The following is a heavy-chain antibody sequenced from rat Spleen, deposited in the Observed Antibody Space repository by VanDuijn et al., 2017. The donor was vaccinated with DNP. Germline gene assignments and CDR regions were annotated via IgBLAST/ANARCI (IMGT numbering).Heavy chain of an antibody. D-gene: IGHD4-3*01. Sequence: EVQLVESGGGLVQPGRSLKLSCAASGFTFSDYYMAWVRQAPMKGLEWVAYIRYDGGSTYYGDSVKGHFTISRDNAQNTLYLQMNRLGSEDTAIYYCARGPNFGSHCDFFDYWGQGVMVTVSS. CDR2: IRYDGGST. CDR3: ARGPNFGSHCDFFDY. V-gene: IGHV5-22*01. J-gene: IGHJ2*01. CDR1: GFTFSDYY.